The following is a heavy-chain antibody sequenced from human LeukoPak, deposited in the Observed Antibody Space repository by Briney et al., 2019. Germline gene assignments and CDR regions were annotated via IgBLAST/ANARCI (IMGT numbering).Heavy chain of an antibody. CDR2: IYYSGST. V-gene: IGHV4-59*12. J-gene: IGHJ4*02. CDR1: GGSISTYY. D-gene: IGHD2-8*01. Sequence: SETLSLTCTVSGGSISTYYWNWIRQPPGKGLEWIGNIYYSGSTKYNPSLKSRITISVDTSKNQFSLKLSSVTAADTAVYYCARGYCTNGVCSSDYFDYWGQGTLVTVSS. CDR3: ARGYCTNGVCSSDYFDY.